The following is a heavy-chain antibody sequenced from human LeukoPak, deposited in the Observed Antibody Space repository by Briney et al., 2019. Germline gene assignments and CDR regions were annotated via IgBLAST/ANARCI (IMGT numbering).Heavy chain of an antibody. D-gene: IGHD4-17*01. V-gene: IGHV4-59*08. Sequence: SETLSLTCTVSGGSISSYYWSWIRQPPGKGLEWIGYIYYSGSTNYNPSLKSRVTISVDTSKNHFSLKLSSVSAADTAVYYCARHPSMTTVTYDYWGQGTLVTVSS. CDR2: IYYSGST. CDR1: GGSISSYY. CDR3: ARHPSMTTVTYDY. J-gene: IGHJ4*02.